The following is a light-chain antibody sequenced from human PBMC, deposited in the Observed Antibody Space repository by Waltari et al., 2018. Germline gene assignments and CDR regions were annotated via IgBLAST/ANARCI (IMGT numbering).Light chain of an antibody. CDR1: QYILYNSNNKNY. J-gene: IGKJ4*01. CDR2: WAS. CDR3: QQYYKTPS. Sequence: DIVMTPSQGSHVVPLRERATITCKSAQYILYNSNNKNYLAWYQHKPGQSPNLLFYWASTRASGVPDRFSGCGSGTDFTLTISRVQAEDVAIYYCQQYYKTPSFGGGTKVE. V-gene: IGKV4-1*01.